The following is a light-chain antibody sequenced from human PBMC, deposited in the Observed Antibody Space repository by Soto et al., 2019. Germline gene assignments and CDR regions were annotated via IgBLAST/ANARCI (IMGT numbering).Light chain of an antibody. CDR2: DAS. V-gene: IGKV1-5*01. CDR3: QHYKAFSPWT. J-gene: IGKJ1*01. CDR1: HNISSW. Sequence: DRFTITCRDSHNISSWLAWYQQKAGKAPKSLIYDASSLESGVPSRMSGSGSGTEFTLTITNLQPDDSATYYCQHYKAFSPWTFGQGTKVDIK.